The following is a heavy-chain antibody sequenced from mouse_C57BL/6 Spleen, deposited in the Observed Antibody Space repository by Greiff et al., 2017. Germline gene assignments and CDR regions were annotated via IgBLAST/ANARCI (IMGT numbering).Heavy chain of an antibody. J-gene: IGHJ3*01. CDR3: ARHYGYTWGWFAY. CDR1: EYEFPSHD. D-gene: IGHD1-2*01. CDR2: INSDGGST. V-gene: IGHV5-2*01. Sequence: EVKLQESGGGLVQPGESLKLSCESNEYEFPSHDMSWVRKTPEKRLELVAAINSDGGSTYYPDTMEGRVIISRDNTKKTLYLQMSSLRSEDTALYYCARHYGYTWGWFAYWGQGTLVTVSA.